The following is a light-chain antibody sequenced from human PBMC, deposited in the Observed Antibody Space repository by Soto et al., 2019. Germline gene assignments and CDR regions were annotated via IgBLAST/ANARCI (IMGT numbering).Light chain of an antibody. J-gene: IGLJ2*01. CDR1: SSDVGGYKY. Sequence: QSALTQPASVSGSPGQSITISCTGTSSDVGGYKYVSWYQQHPGKAPKLMIYEVTNRPSGVSNRFSGSKSGNTASLTISGLQAEDEADYYCSSYTSSNTGVVFGGGTKLTVL. V-gene: IGLV2-14*01. CDR2: EVT. CDR3: SSYTSSNTGVV.